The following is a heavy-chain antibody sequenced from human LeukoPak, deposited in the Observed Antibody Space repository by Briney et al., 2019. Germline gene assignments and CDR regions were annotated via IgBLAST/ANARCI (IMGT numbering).Heavy chain of an antibody. CDR1: GYTFSSYG. J-gene: IGHJ4*02. CDR2: ISVYNNNT. Sequence: ASVTVSFKTSGYTFSSYGVTWVRQAPGQGLEWMGWISVYNNNTKYAEKLQGKITMTADTSTSTIYLELRSLTFDDTAVYYCARGAGFPEYWGQGTLVTVSS. D-gene: IGHD6-25*01. CDR3: ARGAGFPEY. V-gene: IGHV1-18*01.